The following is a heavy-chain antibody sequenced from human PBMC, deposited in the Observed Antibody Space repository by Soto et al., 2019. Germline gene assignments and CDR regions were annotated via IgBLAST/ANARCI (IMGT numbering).Heavy chain of an antibody. CDR2: IYYSGST. V-gene: IGHV4-31*03. D-gene: IGHD3-10*01. CDR1: GGSISSGGYY. Sequence: QVQLQESGPGLVKPSQTLSLTCTVSGGSISSGGYYWSWIRQHPGKGLEWIGYIYYSGSTSYNPPPMKRVAITVEESTKQLSWKLRSVIAADTAVYYCARVGIIMVVGATATRNYYYYYMDVWGKGTTVTVSS. CDR3: ARVGIIMVVGATATRNYYYYYMDV. J-gene: IGHJ6*03.